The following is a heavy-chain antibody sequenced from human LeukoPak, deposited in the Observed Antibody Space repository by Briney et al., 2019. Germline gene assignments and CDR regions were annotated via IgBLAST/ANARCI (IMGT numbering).Heavy chain of an antibody. V-gene: IGHV3-48*01. D-gene: IGHD6-13*01. CDR2: ISSSSSTI. J-gene: IGHJ4*02. CDR3: ARGTSAHWYHYFDY. CDR1: GFTFSDYS. Sequence: GGSLRLSCAVSGFTFSDYSMKWFRQAPGKGLEWVSYISSSSSTIYYADSVKGRFTISRDNAKNSVYLQMNSLRVEDTAVYYCARGTSAHWYHYFDYWGQGTLVTVSS.